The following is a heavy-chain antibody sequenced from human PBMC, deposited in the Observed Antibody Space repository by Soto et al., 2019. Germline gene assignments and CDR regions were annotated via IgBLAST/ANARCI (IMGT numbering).Heavy chain of an antibody. CDR3: AKDMPRFGFLTDYYDSSGYYRLFDY. CDR2: ISYDGSNK. CDR1: GFTFSSYA. D-gene: IGHD3-22*01. J-gene: IGHJ4*02. Sequence: QVQLVESGGGVVQPGRSLRLSCAASGFTFSSYAMHWVRQAPGKGLEWVAVISYDGSNKYYADPVKGRFTISRDNSKNTLYLQMNSLRAEDTAVYYCAKDMPRFGFLTDYYDSSGYYRLFDYWGQGTLVTVSS. V-gene: IGHV3-30*04.